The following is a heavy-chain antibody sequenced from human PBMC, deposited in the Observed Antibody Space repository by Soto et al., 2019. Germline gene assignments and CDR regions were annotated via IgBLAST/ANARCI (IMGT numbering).Heavy chain of an antibody. Sequence: GGSLRLSCAASGFTFSDYCMSWIRQAPGKGLEWVSYISSSGSTIYYADSVKGRFTISRDNAKNSLYLQMNSLRAEDTAVYYCARDMQGGCSSTSCYNRPYYYYGMDVWGQGTTVTVSS. CDR1: GFTFSDYC. CDR2: ISSSGSTI. CDR3: ARDMQGGCSSTSCYNRPYYYYGMDV. J-gene: IGHJ6*02. D-gene: IGHD2-2*02. V-gene: IGHV3-11*01.